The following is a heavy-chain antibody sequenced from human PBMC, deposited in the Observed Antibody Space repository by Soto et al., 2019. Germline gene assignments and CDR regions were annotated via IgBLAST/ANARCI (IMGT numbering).Heavy chain of an antibody. Sequence: QVQLQESGTGLVKPSETLSLTCTVSGGSISTYYWSWIRQPPGKGLAWIGYIDDSGSTKYSPSLKSRVTISIDTAKNQFSLKLGSGTAADTAVYYCARDFGYNSGWDVGGYYGMDVWGQGTTVTVSS. V-gene: IGHV4-59*01. J-gene: IGHJ6*02. CDR2: IDDSGST. D-gene: IGHD6-19*01. CDR1: GGSISTYY. CDR3: ARDFGYNSGWDVGGYYGMDV.